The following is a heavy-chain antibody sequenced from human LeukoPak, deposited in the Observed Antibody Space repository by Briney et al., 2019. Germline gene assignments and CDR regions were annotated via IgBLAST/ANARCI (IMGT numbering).Heavy chain of an antibody. Sequence: GGSLRLSCAASGFTFSSYAMHWVRQAPGKGLEWVAVISYDGSNKYYADSVKGRFTISRDNSKNTLYLQMNNLRAEDTAVYYCARDYEKSYHDSSPSPYYFDYWGQGTLVTVSS. D-gene: IGHD3-22*01. CDR3: ARDYEKSYHDSSPSPYYFDY. V-gene: IGHV3-30-3*01. CDR1: GFTFSSYA. CDR2: ISYDGSNK. J-gene: IGHJ4*02.